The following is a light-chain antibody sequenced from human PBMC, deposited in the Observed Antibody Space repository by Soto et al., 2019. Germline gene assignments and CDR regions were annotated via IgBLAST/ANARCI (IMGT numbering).Light chain of an antibody. CDR2: DAS. CDR3: QQYHIWPPWT. Sequence: EIVLTQSPGILSLSPGERASLSCGASQSISSSFLAWYQQKPGQAPRLLIYDASNRATGIPARFSGSGSGTEFTLTISSLQSEDFAVYYCQQYHIWPPWTSGQGTKVDIK. CDR1: QSISSS. J-gene: IGKJ1*01. V-gene: IGKV3D-15*01.